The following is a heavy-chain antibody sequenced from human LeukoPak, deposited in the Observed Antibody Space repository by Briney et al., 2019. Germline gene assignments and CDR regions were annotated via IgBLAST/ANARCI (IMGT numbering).Heavy chain of an antibody. J-gene: IGHJ5*02. CDR2: IIPILGIA. CDR1: GGTFISYT. V-gene: IGHV1-69*02. D-gene: IGHD2-2*02. CDR3: ARGYCSSTSCYTEQLLQLDWFDP. Sequence: SVKVSCKASGGTFISYTISSVRQAPGRGGEWMGRIIPILGIAKYVQKFQGRVTITADESTSTAYMELSSLRSEDTAVYYCARGYCSSTSCYTEQLLQLDWFDPWGQGTLVTVSS.